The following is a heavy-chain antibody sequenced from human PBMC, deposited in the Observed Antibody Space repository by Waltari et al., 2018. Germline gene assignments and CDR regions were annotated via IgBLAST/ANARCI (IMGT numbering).Heavy chain of an antibody. CDR3: ATGLAAADLFDY. CDR1: GFTFSSYG. J-gene: IGHJ4*02. Sequence: QVQLVESGGGVVQPGRSLRLSCAASGFTFSSYGMHWVRQAPGKGLEWVAVIWYDGSNKYYADSVKGRFTISRDNSKNTLYLQMNSLRAEDTARYYCATGLAAADLFDYWGQGTLVTVSS. D-gene: IGHD6-13*01. CDR2: IWYDGSNK. V-gene: IGHV3-33*08.